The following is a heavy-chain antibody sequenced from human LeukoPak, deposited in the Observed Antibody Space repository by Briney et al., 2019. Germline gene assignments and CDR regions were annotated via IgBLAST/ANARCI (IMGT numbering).Heavy chain of an antibody. D-gene: IGHD2-21*01. CDR1: GYPFDTYG. CDR3: ASTLSGENYYYYGMDV. V-gene: IGHV1-18*01. Sequence: ASVKVSCKVSGYPFDTYGISWVRQAPGQGLEWMGWISTSNGNTKYAQNFQGRVTMTIETSTGTAYMELRSLRSDDTAVYYCASTLSGENYYYYGMDVWGQGTTVTVSS. J-gene: IGHJ6*02. CDR2: ISTSNGNT.